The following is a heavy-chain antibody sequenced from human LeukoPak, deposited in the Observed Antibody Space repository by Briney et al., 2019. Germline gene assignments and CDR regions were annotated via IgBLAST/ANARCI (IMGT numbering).Heavy chain of an antibody. V-gene: IGHV4-59*01. CDR1: GGSISSYY. CDR3: ARETYYYDSSGYTDAFDI. CDR2: IYYSGST. Sequence: SETLSLTCTVSGGSISSYYWSWIRQPPGKGLEWIGYIYYSGSTNYNPSLKSRVTISVDTSKNQFSLKLSSVTAADTAVYYCARETYYYDSSGYTDAFDIWGQGTMVTVSS. J-gene: IGHJ3*02. D-gene: IGHD3-22*01.